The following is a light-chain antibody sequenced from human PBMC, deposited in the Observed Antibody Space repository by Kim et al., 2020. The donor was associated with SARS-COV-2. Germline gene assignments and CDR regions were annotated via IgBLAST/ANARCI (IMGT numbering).Light chain of an antibody. CDR3: QQNYTSPFT. CDR2: AAS. CDR1: QNINSH. J-gene: IGKJ3*01. V-gene: IGKV1-39*01. Sequence: DIQMTQSPSSLSASVGDRVTITCRTSQNINSHLNWYHQKPGRAPKLLIYAASTLQGGVPSRFSGGGSETDFTLTISSLQPEDFATYFCQQNYTSPFTFGHGTKVDIK.